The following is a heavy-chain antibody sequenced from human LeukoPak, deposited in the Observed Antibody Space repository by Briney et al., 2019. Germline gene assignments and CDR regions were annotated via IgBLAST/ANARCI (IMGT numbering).Heavy chain of an antibody. V-gene: IGHV3-23*01. J-gene: IGHJ4*02. D-gene: IGHD3-9*01. CDR2: ISGSGGST. CDR1: GFTFSSYA. Sequence: PGGSLRLSCAASGFTFSSYAMSWVRQAPGKGLEWVSAISGSGGSTYYADSVKGRFTISRDNSKNTLYLQMNSLRAEDTAVYYCXXXARXYDILTGYYMGSDFDYWGQGTLVTVSS. CDR3: XXXARXYDILTGYYMGSDFDY.